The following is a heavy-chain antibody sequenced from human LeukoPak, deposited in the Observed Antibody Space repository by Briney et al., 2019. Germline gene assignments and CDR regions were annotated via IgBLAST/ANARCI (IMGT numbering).Heavy chain of an antibody. CDR3: ARGLHSVYYYGMDV. Sequence: PGGSLRLSCAASGFTFSDYYISWIRQAPGKGLEWVSYISSSGSTIYYADSVKGRFTIPRDNAKNSLYLQMNSLGAEDTAVYYCARGLHSVYYYGMDVWGQGTTVTVSS. CDR1: GFTFSDYY. D-gene: IGHD3-10*01. J-gene: IGHJ6*02. V-gene: IGHV3-11*01. CDR2: ISSSGSTI.